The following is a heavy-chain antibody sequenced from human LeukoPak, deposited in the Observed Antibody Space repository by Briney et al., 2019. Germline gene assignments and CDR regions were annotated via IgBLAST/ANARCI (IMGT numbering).Heavy chain of an antibody. CDR2: INPKSGGT. CDR3: ARVEFSYWIQLLLREVY. CDR1: GYTFTGYY. J-gene: IGHJ4*02. Sequence: ASVKVSFKASGYTFTGYYMHWVRQAPGQGLEWMGWINPKSGGTNYSQKFQGRVTMTRDTSISTAYMDLRSLRSDDTAVYYCARVEFSYWIQLLLREVYWGQGTLVTVSS. V-gene: IGHV1-2*02. D-gene: IGHD5-18*01.